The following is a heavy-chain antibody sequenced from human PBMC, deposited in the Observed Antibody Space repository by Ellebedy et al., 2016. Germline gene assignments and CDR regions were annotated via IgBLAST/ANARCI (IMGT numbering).Heavy chain of an antibody. D-gene: IGHD6-19*01. Sequence: SETLSLTCTVSGGSISSYYWSWIRQPPGKGLEWIGYIYYSGSTYYNPSLKSRVTISVDTSKNQFSLKLSSVTAADTAVYYCARGLGIAVAGTPRAFDIWGQGTMVTVSS. CDR1: GGSISSYY. V-gene: IGHV4-59*01. CDR2: IYYSGST. CDR3: ARGLGIAVAGTPRAFDI. J-gene: IGHJ3*02.